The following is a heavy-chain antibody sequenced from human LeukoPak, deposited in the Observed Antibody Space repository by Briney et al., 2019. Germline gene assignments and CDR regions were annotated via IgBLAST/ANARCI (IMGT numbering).Heavy chain of an antibody. J-gene: IGHJ4*02. CDR1: GGTFSSYA. D-gene: IGHD2-15*01. V-gene: IGHV1-69*04. CDR2: IIPVLGIA. CDR3: ARGAPGSYCSGGSCPYFDY. Sequence: SVKVSCKASGGTFSSYAISWVRQAPGQGLEWMGRIIPVLGIANYAQKFQGRVTITADKSTSTAYMELSSLRSEDTAVYYCARGAPGSYCSGGSCPYFDYWGQGTLVSVSS.